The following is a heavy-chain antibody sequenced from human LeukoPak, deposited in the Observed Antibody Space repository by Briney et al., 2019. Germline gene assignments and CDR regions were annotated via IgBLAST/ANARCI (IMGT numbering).Heavy chain of an antibody. CDR1: GGTFSSYA. J-gene: IGHJ6*03. D-gene: IGHD4-23*01. V-gene: IGHV1-69*05. CDR2: TIPIFGTA. CDR3: ARGPVVTPHVADYYYMDV. Sequence: GASVKVSCTASGGTFSSYAIRWVRQAPGQGLEWMGGTIPIFGTANYAQKFQGRVTITTDESTSTAYMELSSLRSEDTAVYYCARGPVVTPHVADYYYMDVWGKGTTVTVSS.